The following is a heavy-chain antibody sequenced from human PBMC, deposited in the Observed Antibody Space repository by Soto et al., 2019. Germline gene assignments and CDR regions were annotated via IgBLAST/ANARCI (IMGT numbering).Heavy chain of an antibody. D-gene: IGHD3-9*01. CDR2: IYYSGST. CDR1: GSSLSSYY. CDR3: ARRRNRDILTGYPGGAFDI. V-gene: IGHV4-59*01. Sequence: SETLSLTCIASGSSLSSYYWKLIRQPPGKRLEWIGYIYYSGSTNYNPSLKSRVTISVDTSKNQFSLKLSSVTAADTAVYYCARRRNRDILTGYPGGAFDIWGQGTMVTVSS. J-gene: IGHJ3*02.